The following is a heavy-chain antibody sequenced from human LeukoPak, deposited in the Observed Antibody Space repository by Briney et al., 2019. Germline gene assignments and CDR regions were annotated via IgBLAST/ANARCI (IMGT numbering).Heavy chain of an antibody. CDR2: IYYSGST. CDR1: GGSVSSGSYY. J-gene: IGHJ6*02. V-gene: IGHV4-30-4*01. Sequence: SETLSLTCTVSGGSVSSGSYYWSWVRQPPGKGLEWIGYIYYSGSTYYNPSLKSRVTISVDTSKNQFSLKLSSVTAADTAVYYCARDLYYYGSGSYSEAYGMDVWGQGTTVTVSS. D-gene: IGHD3-10*01. CDR3: ARDLYYYGSGSYSEAYGMDV.